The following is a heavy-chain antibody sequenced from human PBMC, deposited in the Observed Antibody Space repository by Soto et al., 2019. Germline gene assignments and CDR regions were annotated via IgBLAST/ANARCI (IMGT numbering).Heavy chain of an antibody. CDR1: GYSLTSYW. CDR3: VTRLRVYSYGFYAFEI. CDR2: IDPSDSYT. V-gene: IGHV5-10-1*01. D-gene: IGHD5-18*01. Sequence: VESLKISCKGSGYSLTSYWISWVRQMPGKGLEWMGRIDPSDSYTNYSPSFQGHVTISADKSISTAYLQWSSLKASDTVMYYCVTRLRVYSYGFYAFEIWGQGTMVTVSS. J-gene: IGHJ3*02.